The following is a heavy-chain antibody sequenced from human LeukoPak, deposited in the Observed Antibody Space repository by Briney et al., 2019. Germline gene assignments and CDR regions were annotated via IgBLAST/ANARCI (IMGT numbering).Heavy chain of an antibody. CDR1: GFTFSSYA. D-gene: IGHD2-2*01. CDR3: AREVPYFDH. V-gene: IGHV3-23*01. J-gene: IGHJ4*02. CDR2: ISGGGGTT. Sequence: GGSLRLSCAASGFTFSSYAMIWVRLAPGKGLEWVSTISGGGGTTYYAGSVKGRFTISRDNSKSTLYLQMNSLRAEDTALYYCAREVPYFDHWGQGTLVTVSS.